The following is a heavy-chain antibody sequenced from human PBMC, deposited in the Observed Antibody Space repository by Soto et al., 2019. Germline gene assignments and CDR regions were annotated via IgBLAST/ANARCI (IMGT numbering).Heavy chain of an antibody. J-gene: IGHJ4*02. Sequence: KPSETLSLTCAVYGGSFSGYYWSWIRQPPGKGLEWIGEINHSGSTNYNPSLKSRVTISVDTSKNQFSLKLSSVTAADTAVYYCARFSLPAAIPTGFDYWGQGTLVTVSS. D-gene: IGHD2-2*02. CDR3: ARFSLPAAIPTGFDY. V-gene: IGHV4-34*01. CDR1: GGSFSGYY. CDR2: INHSGST.